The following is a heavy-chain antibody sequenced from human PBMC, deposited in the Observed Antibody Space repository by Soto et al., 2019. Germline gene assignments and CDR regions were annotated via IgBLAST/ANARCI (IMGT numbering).Heavy chain of an antibody. CDR3: ARDGISNYDILTGYPPDFDI. D-gene: IGHD3-9*01. CDR2: IYCSGST. V-gene: IGHV4-30-4*01. J-gene: IGHJ3*02. Sequence: SETLSLTCTVSCGSISSGDYYWSWLRQPPGKGLEWIGYIYCSGSTYYNPSLKSRVTISVDTSKNQFSLKLSSVTAADTAVYYCARDGISNYDILTGYPPDFDIWGQGTMVTVSS. CDR1: CGSISSGDYY.